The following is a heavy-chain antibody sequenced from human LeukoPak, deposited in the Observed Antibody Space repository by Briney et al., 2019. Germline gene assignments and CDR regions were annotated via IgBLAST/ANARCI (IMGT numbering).Heavy chain of an antibody. V-gene: IGHV4-34*01. CDR1: GGSFSGYY. CDR3: ARTRGYSYGLGRGYYFDY. Sequence: SETLSLTCAVYGGSFSGYYWSWIRQPPGKGLEWIGEINHSGSTNYNPSLKSRVTISVDTSKNQLSLKLSSVTAADTAVYYCARTRGYSYGLGRGYYFDYWGQGTLVTVSS. CDR2: INHSGST. D-gene: IGHD5-18*01. J-gene: IGHJ4*02.